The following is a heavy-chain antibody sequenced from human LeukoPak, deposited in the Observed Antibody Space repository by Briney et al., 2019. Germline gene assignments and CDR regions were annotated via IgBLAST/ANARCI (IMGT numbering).Heavy chain of an antibody. J-gene: IGHJ3*02. Sequence: GGSLRLSCAASGFTFSSYSMNWVRQAPGKGLEWVSSISSSSSYIYYADSVKGRFTISRDNAKNSLYLQMNSLRAEDTAVYYCARDRSSGRYRALDDAFDIWGQGTMVTVSS. V-gene: IGHV3-21*01. CDR2: ISSSSSYI. CDR1: GFTFSSYS. CDR3: ARDRSSGRYRALDDAFDI. D-gene: IGHD6-19*01.